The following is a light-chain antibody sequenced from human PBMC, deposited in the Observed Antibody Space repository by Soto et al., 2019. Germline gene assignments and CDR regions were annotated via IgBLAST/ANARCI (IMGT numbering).Light chain of an antibody. J-gene: IGKJ1*01. CDR2: LGS. V-gene: IGKV2-28*01. CDR3: MQALQTPRT. CDR1: QSLQHNNGNTL. Sequence: EIVMTQSPLSLTVTPGEPASISCKSSQSLQHNNGNTLLDWYMQKPGQSPQLLIYLGSRRAPGAPDRVSGSGSGTDCTLRISTGEADHASIYDRMQALQTPRTFGQGTKLEI.